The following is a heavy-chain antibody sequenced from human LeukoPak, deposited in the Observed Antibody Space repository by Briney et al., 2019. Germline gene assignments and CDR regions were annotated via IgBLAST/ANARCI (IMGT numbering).Heavy chain of an antibody. V-gene: IGHV4-59*12. Sequence: SETLSLTCTVSGGSISSYYWSRIRQPPGKGLEWIGYIYYSGSTNYNPSLKSRVTISVDTSKNQFSLKLSSVTAADTAVYYCARRPRGVIIKSWFDSWGQGTLVTVSS. CDR1: GGSISSYY. J-gene: IGHJ5*01. D-gene: IGHD3-10*01. CDR2: IYYSGST. CDR3: ARRPRGVIIKSWFDS.